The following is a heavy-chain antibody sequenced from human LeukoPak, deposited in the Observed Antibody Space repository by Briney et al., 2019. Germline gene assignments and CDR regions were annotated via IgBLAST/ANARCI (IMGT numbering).Heavy chain of an antibody. Sequence: PGGSLRLSCAASGFTFSTYSMNWVRQAPGKGLEWVAVISYDGSNKYYADSVKGRFTISRDNSKNTLYLQMNSLRAEDTAVYYCAREEVVDYYDSSGPMGNYFDYWGQGTLVTVSS. V-gene: IGHV3-30*03. CDR3: AREEVVDYYDSSGPMGNYFDY. CDR2: ISYDGSNK. J-gene: IGHJ4*02. D-gene: IGHD3-22*01. CDR1: GFTFSTYS.